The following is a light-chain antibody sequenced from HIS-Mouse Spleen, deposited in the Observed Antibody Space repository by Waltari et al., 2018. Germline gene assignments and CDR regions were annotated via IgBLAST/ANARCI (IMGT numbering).Light chain of an antibody. CDR2: APS. CDR3: QKYNSASWT. V-gene: IGKV1-27*01. J-gene: IGKJ1*01. Sequence: DIQMTQSPSSLSASVGDTVTISCRASQGTSNSLAWYQQKPGKVPKLLIYAPSTLQSGFPSRFSGSGSGTDFTLTISSLQPEDVATYYCQKYNSASWTFGQGTKVEI. CDR1: QGTSNS.